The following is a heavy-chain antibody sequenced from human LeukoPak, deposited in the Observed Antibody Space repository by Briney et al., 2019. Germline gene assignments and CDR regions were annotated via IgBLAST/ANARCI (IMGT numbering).Heavy chain of an antibody. CDR3: AKRPGSSWAWFDP. Sequence: GGSLRLSCAASGFTFSNYAMSWVRQAPGKGLEWVSSIRGSGGITYYADSVRGRFTISRDNSKNTLFLQMNSLRAENTAVYFCAKRPGSSWAWFDPWGQGTLVTVSS. J-gene: IGHJ5*02. V-gene: IGHV3-23*01. D-gene: IGHD6-13*01. CDR2: IRGSGGIT. CDR1: GFTFSNYA.